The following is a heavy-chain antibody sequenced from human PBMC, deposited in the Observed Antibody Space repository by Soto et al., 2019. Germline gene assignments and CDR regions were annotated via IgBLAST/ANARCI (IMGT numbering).Heavy chain of an antibody. CDR2: INHSGST. V-gene: IGHV4-34*01. CDR3: ARLCPPLRGSSWLAY. CDR1: GGSFSGYY. Sequence: QVQLQQWGAGLLKPSETLSLTCAVYGGSFSGYYWSWIRQPPGKGLEWIGEINHSGSTNYNPSLKSRVNISVDSSTSQCSRKLSSVTAAATAVYYCARLCPPLRGSSWLAYWGQGTLVTVSS. J-gene: IGHJ4*02. D-gene: IGHD6-13*01.